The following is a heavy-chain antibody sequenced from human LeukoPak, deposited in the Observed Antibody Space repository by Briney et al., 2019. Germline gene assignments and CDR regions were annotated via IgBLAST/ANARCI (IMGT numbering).Heavy chain of an antibody. V-gene: IGHV2-5*02. CDR3: AHFDSNSPPLDF. CDR2: IYWDDDK. Sequence: SGPTLVKPTQTLTLTCTFSGFSLSTSGVGVGWIRQPPGKALECLALIYWDDDKRYSPSLKTRLTITKDTSKNQVVLTLTNMDPVDTATYYCAHFDSNSPPLDFWGQGTLVTVSS. J-gene: IGHJ4*02. CDR1: GFSLSTSGVG. D-gene: IGHD4-23*01.